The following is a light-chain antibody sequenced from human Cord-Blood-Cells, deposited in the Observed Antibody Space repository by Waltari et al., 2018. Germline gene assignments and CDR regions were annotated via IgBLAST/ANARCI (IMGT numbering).Light chain of an antibody. J-gene: IGLJ3*02. CDR2: DVS. V-gene: IGLV2-11*01. CDR1: SSDVGGYNY. CDR3: CSYAGSYTWV. Sequence: QSALTQPRSVSGSPGQPVTISCTGTSSDVGGYNYFSWYQQHPGKAPKLMIYDVSKRPSGVPDRFSGSKSGNTASLTISGLQAEDEADYYCCSYAGSYTWVFGGGTKLTVL.